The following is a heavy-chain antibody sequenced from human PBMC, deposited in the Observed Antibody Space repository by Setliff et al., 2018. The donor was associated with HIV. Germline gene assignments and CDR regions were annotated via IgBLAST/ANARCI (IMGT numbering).Heavy chain of an antibody. CDR3: ARELSGSYRYFDY. V-gene: IGHV4-39*07. CDR2: IYYSGST. CDR1: GGSISSSSYY. Sequence: SETLSLTCTVSGGSISSSSYYWGWIRQPPGKGLEWIGTIYYSGSTYNNPSLKSRVTISVDTSKNQFSLKLSSVTAADTAVYYCARELSGSYRYFDYWGQGTLVTVSS. J-gene: IGHJ4*02. D-gene: IGHD1-26*01.